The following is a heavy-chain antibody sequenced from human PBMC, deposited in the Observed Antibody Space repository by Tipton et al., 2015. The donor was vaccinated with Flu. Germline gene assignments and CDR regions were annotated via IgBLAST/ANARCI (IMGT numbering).Heavy chain of an antibody. CDR3: AKGTLEGGFDY. Sequence: GLVKPSQTLSLTCAVLGDTVSNTPVVWNWIRQSPSRGLEWLGRTYYRSGWYSDYALSVEGRITINPDTSKNQFSLQLNSVHLEDTSVYYCAKGTLEGGFDYWGQGTLVTVSP. V-gene: IGHV6-1*01. CDR1: GDTVSNTPVV. D-gene: IGHD1-26*01. J-gene: IGHJ4*02. CDR2: TYYRSGWYS.